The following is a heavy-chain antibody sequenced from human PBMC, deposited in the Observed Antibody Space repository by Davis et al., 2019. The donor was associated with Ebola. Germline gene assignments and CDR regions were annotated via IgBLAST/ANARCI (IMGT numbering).Heavy chain of an antibody. V-gene: IGHV3-53*01. Sequence: GGSLRLSCAASGFTVSSNYMSWVRQAPGKGLEWVSVIYSGGSTYYADSVKGRFTISRDNSKNTLYLQMNSLRAEDTAVYYCARVDIVAKYYYYGMDVWGQGTTVTVSS. CDR2: IYSGGST. D-gene: IGHD5-12*01. CDR3: ARVDIVAKYYYYGMDV. CDR1: GFTVSSNY. J-gene: IGHJ6*02.